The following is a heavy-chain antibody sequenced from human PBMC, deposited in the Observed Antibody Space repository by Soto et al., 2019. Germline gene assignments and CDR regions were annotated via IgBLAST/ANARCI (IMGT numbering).Heavy chain of an antibody. J-gene: IGHJ3*02. D-gene: IGHD6-13*01. CDR2: IYYSGST. Sequence: SETLSLTCTVSGGSISSYYWSWIRQPPGKGLEWIGYIYYSGSTNYNPSLKSRVTISVDTSISTAYMELSRLRSDDTAVYYCARVGLIAAAGADAFDIWGQGTMVTVSS. CDR3: ARVGLIAAAGADAFDI. CDR1: GGSISSYY. V-gene: IGHV4-59*01.